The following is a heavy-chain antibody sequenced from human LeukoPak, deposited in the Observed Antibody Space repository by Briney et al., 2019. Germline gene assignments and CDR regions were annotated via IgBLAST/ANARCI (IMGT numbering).Heavy chain of an antibody. V-gene: IGHV3-13*01. D-gene: IGHD1-1*01. CDR3: ARGPPRGKYYYMDF. CDR1: GFTFSSFD. J-gene: IGHJ6*03. Sequence: QPGGSLRLSCAASGFTFSSFDMHSVRQPTGQGLEWVSTIGTASDAYYPGSVEGRFTLSRDNAKNSLYLQMNSLTAGDTAVYYCARGPPRGKYYYMDFWGKGTAVTVSS. CDR2: IGTASDA.